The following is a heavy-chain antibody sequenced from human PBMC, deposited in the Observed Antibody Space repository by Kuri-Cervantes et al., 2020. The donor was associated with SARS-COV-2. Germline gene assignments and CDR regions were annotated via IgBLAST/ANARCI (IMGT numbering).Heavy chain of an antibody. CDR2: ISCDGNDK. J-gene: IGHJ6*02. Sequence: GESLKISCTASGVTLSTFGMHWVRQATGKGLEWVAVISCDGNDKYYVDSVKGRFTISRDNSKNTLYLQMNSLRAEDTAVYYCARESTLRFLEWSKTYYYYGMDVWGQGTTVTVSS. CDR3: ARESTLRFLEWSKTYYYYGMDV. D-gene: IGHD3-3*01. CDR1: GVTLSTFG. V-gene: IGHV3-30*03.